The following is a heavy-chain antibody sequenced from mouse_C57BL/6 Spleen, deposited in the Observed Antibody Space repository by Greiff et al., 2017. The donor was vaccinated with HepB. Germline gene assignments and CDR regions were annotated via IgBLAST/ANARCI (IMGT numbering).Heavy chain of an antibody. J-gene: IGHJ4*01. D-gene: IGHD2-4*01. CDR2: INPGSGGT. CDR1: GYAFTNYL. CDR3: ARRRGITRAMDY. V-gene: IGHV1-54*01. Sequence: VKLMESGAELVRPGPSVKVSCKASGYAFTNYLIEWVKQRPGQGLEWIGVINPGSGGTNYNEKFKGKATLTADKSSSTAYMQLSSLTSEDSAVYFCARRRGITRAMDYWGQGTSVTVSS.